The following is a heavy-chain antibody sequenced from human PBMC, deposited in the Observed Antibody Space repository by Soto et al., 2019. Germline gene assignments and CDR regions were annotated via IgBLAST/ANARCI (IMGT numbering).Heavy chain of an antibody. Sequence: GESLKISCKGSGYSFTSYWIGWVRQMPGKGLEWMGIIYPGDSDTRYSPSFQGQVTISADKSISTAYLQWSSLKASDTAMYYCARLGGVYDSSGYYYYAFDIWGQGTMVTVSS. D-gene: IGHD3-22*01. J-gene: IGHJ3*02. CDR2: IYPGDSDT. CDR3: ARLGGVYDSSGYYYYAFDI. CDR1: GYSFTSYW. V-gene: IGHV5-51*01.